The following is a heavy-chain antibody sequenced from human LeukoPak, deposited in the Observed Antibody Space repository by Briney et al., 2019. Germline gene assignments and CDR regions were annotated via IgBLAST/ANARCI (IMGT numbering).Heavy chain of an antibody. CDR3: ARDDTSGFDY. D-gene: IGHD6-19*01. Sequence: ASVKVSCKATGGAFSSYAISWVRQAPGQGLEWMGGIIPIFGTANYAQKFQGRVTITAEKSTSTAYMELSSLRSEDTAVYYCARDDTSGFDYWGQGTLVTVSS. J-gene: IGHJ4*02. CDR1: GGAFSSYA. CDR2: IIPIFGTA. V-gene: IGHV1-69*06.